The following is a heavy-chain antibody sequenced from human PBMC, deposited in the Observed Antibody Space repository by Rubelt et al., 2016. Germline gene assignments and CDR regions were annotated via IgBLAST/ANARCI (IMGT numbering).Heavy chain of an antibody. CDR3: ARYRYCSSTSCYEGVTGDAFDI. D-gene: IGHD2-2*01. CDR2: ISGRGGST. CDR1: GFTFSSYA. Sequence: EVQLLESGGGLVQPGGSLRLSCAASGFTFSSYAMSWVRQAPGKGLEWVSAISGRGGSTYYADSVKGRFTISRDKAKNALYLQRNSLGAEDTAVYYCARYRYCSSTSCYEGVTGDAFDIWGQGTMVTVSS. V-gene: IGHV3-23*01. J-gene: IGHJ3*02.